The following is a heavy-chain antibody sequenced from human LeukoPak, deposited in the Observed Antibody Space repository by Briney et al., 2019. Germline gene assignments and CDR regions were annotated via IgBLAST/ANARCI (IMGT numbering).Heavy chain of an antibody. CDR1: GFTFSSYA. D-gene: IGHD3-10*01. Sequence: GGSLRLSCAASGFTFSSYAMHWVRQAPGKGLEWVAVISYDGSNKYYADSVKGRFTISRDNAKNTLYLQMNSLRAEDTAVYYCAGGNYDYADLWGQGTLVTVSS. J-gene: IGHJ4*02. CDR3: AGGNYDYADL. V-gene: IGHV3-30-3*01. CDR2: ISYDGSNK.